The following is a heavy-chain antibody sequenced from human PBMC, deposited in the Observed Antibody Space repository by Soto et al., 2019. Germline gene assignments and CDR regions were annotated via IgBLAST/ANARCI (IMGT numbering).Heavy chain of an antibody. J-gene: IGHJ4*02. CDR1: GFTFSDYY. CDR3: ARSIPGATSFDS. Sequence: EVHLVESGGGLVQPGGSLRLSCAGSGFTFSDYYIDWVRQAPGKGLEGVGRSRAKGNSYSTDYAASVKARFTVSRDTAKNSLYLQMNSLKADDTAVYYCARSIPGATSFDSWGQGTRVTVSS. D-gene: IGHD1-26*01. CDR2: SRAKGNSYST. V-gene: IGHV3-72*01.